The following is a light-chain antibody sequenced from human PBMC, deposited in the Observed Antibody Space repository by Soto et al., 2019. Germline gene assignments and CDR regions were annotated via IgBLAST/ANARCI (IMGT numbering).Light chain of an antibody. J-gene: IGLJ3*02. Sequence: QSVLTQPXSXSXSPGQXVTXXCTGTSSDVGGYNYVSWYQQHPGKAPKLMIYEVSKRPSGVPDRFSGSKSGNTASLTVSGLQAEDEADYYCNSYAGSNNWVFGGGTKLTVL. CDR3: NSYAGSNNWV. V-gene: IGLV2-8*01. CDR1: SSDVGGYNY. CDR2: EVS.